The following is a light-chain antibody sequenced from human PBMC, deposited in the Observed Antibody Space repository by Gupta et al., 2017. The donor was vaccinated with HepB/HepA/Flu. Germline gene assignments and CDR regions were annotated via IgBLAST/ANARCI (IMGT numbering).Light chain of an antibody. Sequence: HSSPTQPPFPSRSHRQSVPIPCTGTSSDIGAYNLVSWYKQHHGNNPQRIMYDVFQRHSGVPDRGSGSKSGNNASLHVSALQADDDADDYCFSSEGHDDWVFGGGTKVTVL. CDR3: FSSEGHDDWV. J-gene: IGLJ3*02. CDR1: SSDIGAYNL. CDR2: DVF. V-gene: IGLV2-8*01.